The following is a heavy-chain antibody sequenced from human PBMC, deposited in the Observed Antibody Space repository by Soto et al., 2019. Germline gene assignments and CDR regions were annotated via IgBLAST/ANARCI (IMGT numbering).Heavy chain of an antibody. V-gene: IGHV4-34*01. D-gene: IGHD3-10*01. CDR1: GGSFSGYY. CDR2: INHSGST. CDR3: ARDKITALFDY. Sequence: QVQLQQWGAGLLKPSETLSLTCAVYGGSFSGYYWTWIRQPPGTGLEGIGEINHSGSTSYNPSLKRRVTISVDYSHTHLSLKLTSVTVADTAVYYCARDKITALFDYWGQGTLVPVSS. J-gene: IGHJ4*02.